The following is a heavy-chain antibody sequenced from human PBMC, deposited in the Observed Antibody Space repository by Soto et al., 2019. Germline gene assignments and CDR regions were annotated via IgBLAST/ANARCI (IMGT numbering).Heavy chain of an antibody. J-gene: IGHJ6*02. CDR3: AGDWGVDSSGYGYYYYGMDV. CDR1: GFTFSSYS. D-gene: IGHD3-22*01. Sequence: PGGSLRLSCAASGFTFSSYSMNWVRQAPGKGLEWVSYISSSSSTIYYADSVKGRFTISRDNAKNSLYLQMNSLRDEDTAVYYCAGDWGVDSSGYGYYYYGMDVWGQGTTVTVSS. CDR2: ISSSSSTI. V-gene: IGHV3-48*02.